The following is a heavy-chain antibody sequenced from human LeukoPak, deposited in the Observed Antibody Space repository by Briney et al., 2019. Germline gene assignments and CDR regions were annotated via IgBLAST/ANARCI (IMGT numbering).Heavy chain of an antibody. V-gene: IGHV4-59*11. Sequence: PSETLSLTCTVSGGSISSHYWSWIRQPPGKGLEWIGYIYYSGSTNYNPSLKSRVTISVDTSKNQFSLKLSSVTAADTAVYYCARNRVRAGTRYYYMDVWGKGTTVTVSS. CDR1: GGSISSHY. J-gene: IGHJ6*03. CDR2: IYYSGST. D-gene: IGHD6-19*01. CDR3: ARNRVRAGTRYYYMDV.